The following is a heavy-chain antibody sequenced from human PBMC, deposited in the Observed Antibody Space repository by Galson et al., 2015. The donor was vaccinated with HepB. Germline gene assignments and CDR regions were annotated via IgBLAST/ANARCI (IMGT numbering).Heavy chain of an antibody. CDR3: AREERRGANYYLDS. D-gene: IGHD4/OR15-4a*01. CDR2: VSYDESQK. CDR1: GFMFDTYA. Sequence: SLRLSCAASGFMFDTYAMHWVRQAPGKGLEWVAIVSYDESQKYYADSVKGRFTISRDNSKNTLFLQMKNLRPDDAAVYYCAREERRGANYYLDSWGQGTLATVSS. J-gene: IGHJ5*02. V-gene: IGHV3-30*14.